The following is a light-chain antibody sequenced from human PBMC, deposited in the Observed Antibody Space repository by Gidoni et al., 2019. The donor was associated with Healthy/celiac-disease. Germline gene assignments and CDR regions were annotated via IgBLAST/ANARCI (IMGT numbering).Light chain of an antibody. Sequence: SYVLTQPPSVSVAQGKTARITCGGTNIGSKRVHWYQQKPGQAPVLVIYYDSDRPSGIPERFSGSNSGNTATLTISRVEAGDEADYYCQVWDSSSDHPGVFGGGTKLTVL. V-gene: IGLV3-21*04. CDR1: NIGSKR. CDR2: YDS. CDR3: QVWDSSSDHPGV. J-gene: IGLJ2*01.